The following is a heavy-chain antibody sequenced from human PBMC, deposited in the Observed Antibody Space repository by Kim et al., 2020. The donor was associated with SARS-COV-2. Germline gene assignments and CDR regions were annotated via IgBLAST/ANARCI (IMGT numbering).Heavy chain of an antibody. CDR3: ARDLGFCRTVNCPIPRIKYYGMDV. J-gene: IGHJ6*02. V-gene: IGHV3-53*01. CDR2: MYSGGNT. CDR1: GFTVSGNY. D-gene: IGHD2-15*01. Sequence: GGSLRLSCAVSGFTVSGNYMNWVRQAPGKGLEWVSVMYSGGNTYYADSVKGRFTISRDNSRNTLYLQMNNLRVDDTATYYCARDLGFCRTVNCPIPRIKYYGMDVWGQGTTVTVSS.